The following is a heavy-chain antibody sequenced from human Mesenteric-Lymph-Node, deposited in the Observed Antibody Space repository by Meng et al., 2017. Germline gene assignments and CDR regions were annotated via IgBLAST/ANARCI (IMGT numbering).Heavy chain of an antibody. V-gene: IGHV3-30*04. CDR2: ISYDGSNK. CDR1: GFTFSSYA. CDR3: ARGDSGWEYWYFDL. Sequence: GESLKISCAASGFTFSSYAMHWVRQAPGKGLEWVAVISYDGSNKYYADSVKGRFTISRDNSKNSLYLQMNSLRAEDTAVYYCARGDSGWEYWYFDLWGRGTLVTVSS. D-gene: IGHD6-19*01. J-gene: IGHJ2*01.